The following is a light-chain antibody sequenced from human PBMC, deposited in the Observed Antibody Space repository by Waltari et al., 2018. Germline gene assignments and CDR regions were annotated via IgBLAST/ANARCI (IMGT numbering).Light chain of an antibody. V-gene: IGLV2-11*01. CDR2: DVT. CDR3: CSYAGVYLYV. Sequence: QSALTQPRSVSGSPGQSVTISCTGTSGDVGGYNFVSWYQQHPGNAPKLIIYDVTKRPSGVPDRFSGSKSGNTASLTISGLQAEDEADYYCCSYAGVYLYVFGTGTKVTVL. J-gene: IGLJ1*01. CDR1: SGDVGGYNF.